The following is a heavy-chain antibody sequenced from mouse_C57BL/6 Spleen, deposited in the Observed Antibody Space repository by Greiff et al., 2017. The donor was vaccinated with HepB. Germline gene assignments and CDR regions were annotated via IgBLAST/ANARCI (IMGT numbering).Heavy chain of an antibody. Sequence: VKLQESGAELARPGASVKMSCKASGYTFTSYTMHWVKQRPGQGLEWIGYINPSSGYTKYNQKFKDKATLTADKSSSTAYMQLSSLTSEDSAVYYCAKTLLYAMDYWGQGTSVTVSS. CDR1: GYTFTSYT. CDR2: INPSSGYT. D-gene: IGHD2-10*01. V-gene: IGHV1-4*01. CDR3: AKTLLYAMDY. J-gene: IGHJ4*01.